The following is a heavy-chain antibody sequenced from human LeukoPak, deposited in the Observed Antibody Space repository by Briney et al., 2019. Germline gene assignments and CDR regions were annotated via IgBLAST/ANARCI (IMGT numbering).Heavy chain of an antibody. V-gene: IGHV3-48*03. CDR3: ARERETTVTYDAFDI. J-gene: IGHJ3*02. CDR1: GFSFSRYD. CDR2: IGRSGSTI. D-gene: IGHD4-17*01. Sequence: GGSLSLSCVASGFSFSRYDMIWARQARGQGLEWVSYIGRSGSTIYHADSVKCRFTLSRDNAKKSLYLEMKSLRAEDTAVYYCARERETTVTYDAFDIWGLGTMVTVSS.